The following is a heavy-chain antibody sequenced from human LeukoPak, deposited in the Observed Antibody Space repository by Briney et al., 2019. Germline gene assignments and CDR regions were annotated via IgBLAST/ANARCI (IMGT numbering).Heavy chain of an antibody. J-gene: IGHJ4*02. D-gene: IGHD6-19*01. V-gene: IGHV3-9*01. CDR1: GFTFADYA. CDR3: AKDMHSSGWANLDY. CDR2: ISWNSGSR. Sequence: GGSLRLSCAASGFTFADYAMHWVRHAPGTGLEWVSGISWNSGSRGYAHSVKGRFTISRDNAKNSLYLQMNSLRAEDTALYYCAKDMHSSGWANLDYWGQGTLVTVSS.